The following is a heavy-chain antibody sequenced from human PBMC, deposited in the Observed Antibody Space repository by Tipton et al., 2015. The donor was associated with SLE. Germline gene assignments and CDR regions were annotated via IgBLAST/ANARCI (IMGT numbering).Heavy chain of an antibody. CDR2: IYYSGSI. CDR3: ARVDGVHDAFDI. Sequence: TLSLTCTVSGGSISSHYWSWIRQPPGKGLEWIGYIYYSGSISYNPSLKSRVTISVDTSKNQFSLKLSSVTAADTAVYYCARVDGVHDAFDIWGQGTMVTVSS. J-gene: IGHJ3*02. CDR1: GGSISSHY. D-gene: IGHD4-17*01. V-gene: IGHV4-59*11.